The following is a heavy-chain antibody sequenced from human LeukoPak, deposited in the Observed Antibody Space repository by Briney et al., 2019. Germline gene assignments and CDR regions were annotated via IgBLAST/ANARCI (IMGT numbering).Heavy chain of an antibody. CDR2: INPSGGST. CDR1: GYTYTSYY. CDR3: ARDRVATMVRGVIITNYYMDV. Sequence: GASVKVSCKESGYTYTSYYMHWGGQAAGQGGEGKGIINPSGGSTSYAQKFQGRVTMTRDMSTSTVYMELSSLRSEDTAVYYCARDRVATMVRGVIITNYYMDVWGKGTTVTVSS. V-gene: IGHV1-46*01. J-gene: IGHJ6*03. D-gene: IGHD3-10*01.